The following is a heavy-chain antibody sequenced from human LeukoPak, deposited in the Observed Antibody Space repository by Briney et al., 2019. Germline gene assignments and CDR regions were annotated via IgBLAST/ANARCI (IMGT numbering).Heavy chain of an antibody. Sequence: GGSLRLSCAASGFTFSSYWMSWVRQAPGKGLEWVANIKQDGSEKYYVDSVKGRFTISRDNAKNSLYLQMNSLRAEDTAVYYCARQIAVAINAFDIWGQGTMVTVSS. CDR2: IKQDGSEK. V-gene: IGHV3-7*01. D-gene: IGHD6-19*01. CDR1: GFTFSSYW. CDR3: ARQIAVAINAFDI. J-gene: IGHJ3*02.